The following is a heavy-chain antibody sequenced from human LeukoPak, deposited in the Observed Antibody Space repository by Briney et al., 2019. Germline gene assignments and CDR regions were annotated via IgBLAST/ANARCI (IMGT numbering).Heavy chain of an antibody. Sequence: PGGSLRLSCAASGFTFSSYEMNWVRQAPGKGLEWVSYISSSGSTIYYADSVKGRFTISRDNAKNSLYLQMNSLRAEDTAVYYCARGEDIVVVVAATPYFDYWGQGTPVTVSS. CDR2: ISSSGSTI. J-gene: IGHJ4*02. CDR3: ARGEDIVVVVAATPYFDY. V-gene: IGHV3-48*03. D-gene: IGHD2-15*01. CDR1: GFTFSSYE.